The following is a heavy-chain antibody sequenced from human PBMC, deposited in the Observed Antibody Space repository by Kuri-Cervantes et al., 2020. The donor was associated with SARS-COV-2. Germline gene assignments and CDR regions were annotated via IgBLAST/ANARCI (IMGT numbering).Heavy chain of an antibody. D-gene: IGHD7-27*01. J-gene: IGHJ3*02. CDR2: FDPEDGET. CDR1: GYTLTELS. Sequence: ASVKVSCKVSGYTLTELSMHWVRQAPGKGLEWMGGFDPEDGETIYAQKFQGRVTMTEDTSTDTAYMELSGLRSEDTAVYYCATFPNGWGRAENDAFDIWGQGTMVTVSS. CDR3: ATFPNGWGRAENDAFDI. V-gene: IGHV1-24*01.